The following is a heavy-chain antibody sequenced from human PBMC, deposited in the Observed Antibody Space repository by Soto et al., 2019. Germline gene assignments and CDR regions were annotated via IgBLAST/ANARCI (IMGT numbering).Heavy chain of an antibody. CDR1: GYTFTGYY. CDR2: INPNSGGT. V-gene: IGHV1-2*04. Sequence: EASVKVSCKASGYTFTGYYMHWVRQAPGQGLEWMGWINPNSGGTNYAQKFQGWVTMTRDTSISTAYMELSRLRSDDTAVYYCTRAGGYCSSTSCLGGYYFDYWGQGTLVTVSS. J-gene: IGHJ4*02. D-gene: IGHD2-2*01. CDR3: TRAGGYCSSTSCLGGYYFDY.